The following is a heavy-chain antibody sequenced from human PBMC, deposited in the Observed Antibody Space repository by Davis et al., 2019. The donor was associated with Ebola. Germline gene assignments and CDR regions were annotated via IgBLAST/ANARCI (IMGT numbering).Heavy chain of an antibody. CDR3: AKGSIVASTTVDY. Sequence: PGGSLRLSCAASGFTFDDYAMHWVRQAPGKGLEWVSGISWNSGSIGYADSVKGRFTISRDNAKNSLYLQMNSLRSEDTALYYCAKGSIVASTTVDYWGQGTLVTVSS. D-gene: IGHD6-6*01. CDR2: ISWNSGSI. V-gene: IGHV3-9*01. J-gene: IGHJ4*02. CDR1: GFTFDDYA.